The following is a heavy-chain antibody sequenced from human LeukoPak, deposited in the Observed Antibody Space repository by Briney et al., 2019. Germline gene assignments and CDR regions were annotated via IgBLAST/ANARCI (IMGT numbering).Heavy chain of an antibody. V-gene: IGHV4-59*08. J-gene: IGHJ4*02. CDR2: IYDSGYT. CDR3: ARAARGYYYASSGYYPLDY. D-gene: IGHD3-22*01. Sequence: SETLSLTCTVSGGSISSYYWSWIRQPPGKGLEWIGYIYDSGYTNYDPSLKSRVTISVDTSKNQFSLKLSSVTAADTAVYYCARAARGYYYASSGYYPLDYWGQGTLVTVSS. CDR1: GGSISSYY.